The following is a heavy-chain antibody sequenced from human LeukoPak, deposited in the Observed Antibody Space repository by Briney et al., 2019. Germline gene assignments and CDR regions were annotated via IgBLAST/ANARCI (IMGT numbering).Heavy chain of an antibody. V-gene: IGHV3-48*01. J-gene: IGHJ6*02. D-gene: IGHD2-21*02. CDR2: ISSSSSTI. CDR3: AREYCGGDCYSFYYGMDV. Sequence: GGSLRLSCAASGFTFSSYSMNWVRQAPGKGLEWVSYISSSSSTIYYADSVKGRFTISRDNAKNSLYLQMYSLRAEDTAVYYCAREYCGGDCYSFYYGMDVWGLGTTVTVSS. CDR1: GFTFSSYS.